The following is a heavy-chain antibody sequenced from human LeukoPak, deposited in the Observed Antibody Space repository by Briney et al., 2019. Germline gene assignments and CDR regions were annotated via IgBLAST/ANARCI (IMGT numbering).Heavy chain of an antibody. V-gene: IGHV3-30-3*01. Sequence: GRSLRLSCAASGFTFSSYAMHWVRQAPGKGLEWVAVISYDGSNKYYADSVKGRFTISRDNSKNTLYLQMNSLRAEDTAVYYCARDQERSGALDYWGHGTLVTVSS. CDR2: ISYDGSNK. D-gene: IGHD1-26*01. CDR1: GFTFSSYA. J-gene: IGHJ4*01. CDR3: ARDQERSGALDY.